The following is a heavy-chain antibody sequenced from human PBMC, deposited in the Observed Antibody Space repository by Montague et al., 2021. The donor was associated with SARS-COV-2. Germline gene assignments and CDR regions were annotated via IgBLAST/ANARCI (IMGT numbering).Heavy chain of an antibody. CDR1: GGSITSSAYY. CDR3: ASLGSPAYCGGDCYLRDYGMDV. J-gene: IGHJ6*02. V-gene: IGHV4-39*01. D-gene: IGHD2-21*02. Sequence: SETLSLTYTVSGGSITSSAYYWSWIRQSPGKGLEWIGTIYYSGNTYSNPSLKSRVTISMDTSKSQVSLKINSVTAADTAVYFCASLGSPAYCGGDCYLRDYGMDVWGQGTRVTVSS. CDR2: IYYSGNT.